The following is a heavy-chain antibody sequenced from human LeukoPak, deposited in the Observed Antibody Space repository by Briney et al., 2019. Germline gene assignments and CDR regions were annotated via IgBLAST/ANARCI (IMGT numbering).Heavy chain of an antibody. J-gene: IGHJ4*02. CDR3: ARGLYRYSSGWHFDY. V-gene: IGHV3-48*04. CDR2: INSRSSTI. D-gene: IGHD6-19*01. CDR1: GFTFSTHD. Sequence: GGSLRLSCAASGFTFSTHDVNWVRQAPGKGLEWVSFINSRSSTIYYADSVKGRFTISRDNAKNSLFLQMNSLRVEDTAVYYCARGLYRYSSGWHFDYWGQGILVTVSS.